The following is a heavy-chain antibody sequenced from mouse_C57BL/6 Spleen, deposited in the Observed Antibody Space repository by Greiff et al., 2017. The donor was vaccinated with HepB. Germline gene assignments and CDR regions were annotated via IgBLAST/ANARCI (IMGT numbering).Heavy chain of an antibody. J-gene: IGHJ2*01. CDR3: ARKGEGY. V-gene: IGHV1-76*01. Sequence: QVQLQQSGAELVRPGASVKLSCKASGYTFTDYYIKWVKQRPGQGLEWIARIYPGSGNTYYNEKFKGKATLTAEKSSSTAYMQLSSLTSEDSAVSFCARKGEGYWGQGTTLTVSS. CDR2: IYPGSGNT. CDR1: GYTFTDYY.